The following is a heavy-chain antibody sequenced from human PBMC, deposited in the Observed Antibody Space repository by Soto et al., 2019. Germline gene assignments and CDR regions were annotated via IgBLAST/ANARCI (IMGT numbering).Heavy chain of an antibody. D-gene: IGHD3-22*01. Sequence: PSETLSLTCTVSGASITGSDYCWSWIREAPGKGLEWIGYIYSSGITNYNTSLRRRVSISIDPSRTQFSLQLTSVTVADTAIYYCAREWDTSGYFIDYWGQGARVTVSS. CDR1: GASITGSDYC. CDR2: IYSSGIT. J-gene: IGHJ4*02. V-gene: IGHV4-30-4*01. CDR3: AREWDTSGYFIDY.